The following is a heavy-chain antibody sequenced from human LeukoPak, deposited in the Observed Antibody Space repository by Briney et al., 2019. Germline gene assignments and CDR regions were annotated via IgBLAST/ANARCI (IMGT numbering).Heavy chain of an antibody. CDR3: ARDSYDSSGYHYFDY. D-gene: IGHD3-22*01. CDR2: IYYSGST. Sequence: ASETLSLTCTVSGGSISSYYWSWIRQPPGKGLEWIGYIYYSGSTNYNPSLKSRVTISVDTSKNQFSLKLSSVTAADTAVYYCARDSYDSSGYHYFDYWGQGTLVTVS. J-gene: IGHJ4*02. CDR1: GGSISSYY. V-gene: IGHV4-59*12.